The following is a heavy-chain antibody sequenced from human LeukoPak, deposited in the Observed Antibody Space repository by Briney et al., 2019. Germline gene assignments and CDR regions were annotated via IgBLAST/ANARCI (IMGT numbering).Heavy chain of an antibody. CDR1: GFTFSSYA. CDR3: ARTYYGSGLN. V-gene: IGHV3-48*01. D-gene: IGHD3-10*01. J-gene: IGHJ4*02. CDR2: ISSSSSTI. Sequence: PGGSLRLSCAASGFTFSSYAMSWVRQAPGKGLEWVSYISSSSSTIYYADSVKGRFTISRDNAKNSLYLQMNSLRAEDTAVYCCARTYYGSGLNWGQGTLVTVSS.